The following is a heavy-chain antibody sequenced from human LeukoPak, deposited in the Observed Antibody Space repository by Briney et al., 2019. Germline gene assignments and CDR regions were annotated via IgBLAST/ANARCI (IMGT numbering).Heavy chain of an antibody. CDR3: ARFGADYDFWSGYISYYYYYMDV. CDR2: IYYSGST. J-gene: IGHJ6*03. D-gene: IGHD3-3*01. V-gene: IGHV4-31*03. Sequence: SETLSLTCTVSGGSISGGGYYWSWIRQHPGKGLEWIGYIYYSGSTYYNPSLKSRVTISVDTSKNQFSLKLSSVTAADTAVYYCARFGADYDFWSGYISYYYYYMDVWGKGTTVTVSS. CDR1: GGSISGGGYY.